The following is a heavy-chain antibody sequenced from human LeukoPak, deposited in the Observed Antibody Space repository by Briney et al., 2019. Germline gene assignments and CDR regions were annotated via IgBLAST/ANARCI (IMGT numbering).Heavy chain of an antibody. D-gene: IGHD2-2*02. J-gene: IGHJ4*02. V-gene: IGHV1-2*02. CDR1: GYTFTGYY. Sequence: ASVKVSCKASGYTFTGYYMHWVRQAPGQGPEWMGWINPNSGGTNYAQKFQGRVTMTRDTSISTAYKELSRLRSDDTAVYYCARAPSYCSSTSCYTGIDYWGQGTLVTVSS. CDR2: INPNSGGT. CDR3: ARAPSYCSSTSCYTGIDY.